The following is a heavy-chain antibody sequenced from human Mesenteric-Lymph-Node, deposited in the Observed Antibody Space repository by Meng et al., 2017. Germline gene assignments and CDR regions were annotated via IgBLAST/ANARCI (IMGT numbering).Heavy chain of an antibody. CDR2: IKPDGSEK. CDR1: GFTFSNYW. CDR3: AADFYDSSGYYFGIYAFDI. D-gene: IGHD3-22*01. Sequence: GGSLRLSCAASGFTFSNYWMTWVRQAPGKGLEWVANIKPDGSEKNYVDSVRGRFTISRDNAKNSLYLQLGSLRSEDTAVYYCAADFYDSSGYYFGIYAFDIWGQGTMVTVSS. J-gene: IGHJ3*02. V-gene: IGHV3-7*03.